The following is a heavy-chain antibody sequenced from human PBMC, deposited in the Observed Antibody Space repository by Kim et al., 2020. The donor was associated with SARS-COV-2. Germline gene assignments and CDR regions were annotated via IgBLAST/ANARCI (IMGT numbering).Heavy chain of an antibody. D-gene: IGHD2-15*01. CDR1: GFTFSSYA. Sequence: GGSLRLSCAASGFTFSSYAMSWVRQAPGKGLEWVSGISSSGGSTYYADSVKGRFTISRDNSKNTLYLQMNSLRAEDATVYYCARQGIGRDCSGGSCYFFDYWGQGTLVTVSS. CDR3: ARQGIGRDCSGGSCYFFDY. V-gene: IGHV3-23*01. CDR2: ISSSGGST. J-gene: IGHJ4*02.